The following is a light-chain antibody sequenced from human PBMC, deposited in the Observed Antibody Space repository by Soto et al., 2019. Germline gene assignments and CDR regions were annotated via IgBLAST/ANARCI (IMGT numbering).Light chain of an antibody. V-gene: IGKV3-15*01. Sequence: EIVMTRSPATLSVSPGERATLSCRASQSISTNLAWYQQKPGQAPRLLIFGASTRAAGIPVRFSGSGSGTEFTLTISSLQSEDFAVYHCQHYNAQPLTFGGGTKVEIK. J-gene: IGKJ4*01. CDR2: GAS. CDR3: QHYNAQPLT. CDR1: QSISTN.